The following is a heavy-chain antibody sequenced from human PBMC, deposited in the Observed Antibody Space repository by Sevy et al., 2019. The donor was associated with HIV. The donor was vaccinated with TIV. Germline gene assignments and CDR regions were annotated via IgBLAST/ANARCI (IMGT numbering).Heavy chain of an antibody. D-gene: IGHD4-17*01. CDR2: INPSDGST. J-gene: IGHJ6*03. V-gene: IGHV1-46*01. CDR3: AGDAYDYGDYGVGEGYYYMDV. Sequence: ASVKVSCKASGYTFTSYYMHWVRQAPGQGLEWMGIINPSDGSTSYAQKFQGRVTMTRDTSTSTVYMELSSLRSEDTAVYYCAGDAYDYGDYGVGEGYYYMDVWGKGTTVTVSS. CDR1: GYTFTSYY.